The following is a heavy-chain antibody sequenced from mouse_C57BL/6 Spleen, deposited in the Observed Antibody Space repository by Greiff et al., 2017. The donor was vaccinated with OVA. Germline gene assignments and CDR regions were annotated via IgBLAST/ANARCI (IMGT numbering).Heavy chain of an antibody. CDR2: IYPGDGDT. Sequence: QVQLQQSGAELVKPGASVKISCKASGYAFSSYWMNWVKQRPGKGLEWIGQIYPGDGDTNYNGKFKGKATLTADKSSSTAYMQLSSLTSEDSAVYVCARGITTVVANWYFDVWGTGTTVTVSS. D-gene: IGHD1-1*01. J-gene: IGHJ1*03. V-gene: IGHV1-80*01. CDR1: GYAFSSYW. CDR3: ARGITTVVANWYFDV.